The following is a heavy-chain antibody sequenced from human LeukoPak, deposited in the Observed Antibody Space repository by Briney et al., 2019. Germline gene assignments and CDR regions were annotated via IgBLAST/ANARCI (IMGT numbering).Heavy chain of an antibody. Sequence: PSETLSLTCTVSGGSISSSSYYWGWIRQPPGKGLEWIANIYYSGSTYFNPSLNSRVTISVNTSKNQFSLRLSSVTAADTAVYYCARDSGGYFFDYWGQGTLVTVSS. CDR2: IYYSGST. D-gene: IGHD3-22*01. J-gene: IGHJ4*02. V-gene: IGHV4-39*02. CDR1: GGSISSSSYY. CDR3: ARDSGGYFFDY.